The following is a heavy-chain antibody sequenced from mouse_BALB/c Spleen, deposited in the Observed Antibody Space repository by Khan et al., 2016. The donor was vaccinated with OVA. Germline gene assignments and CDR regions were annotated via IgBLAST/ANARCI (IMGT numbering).Heavy chain of an antibody. J-gene: IGHJ3*01. CDR2: ISTGGHYT. V-gene: IGHV5-6*01. Sequence: EVELVEFGGDLVKPGGSLKLSFAASGFTFSTYGMSWVRQTPDKRLEWVATISTGGHYTFYPDSVKGRFTISRNNAKNTLYLQMTSLKSEDTAMFYCARLAYYYDSEWFAYWGQGTLVTVSA. CDR1: GFTFSTYG. CDR3: ARLAYYYDSEWFAY. D-gene: IGHD1-1*01.